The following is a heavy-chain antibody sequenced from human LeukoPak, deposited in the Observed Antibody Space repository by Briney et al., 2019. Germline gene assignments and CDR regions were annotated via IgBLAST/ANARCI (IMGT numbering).Heavy chain of an antibody. CDR3: ARSPRYCSGGSCYSS. J-gene: IGHJ4*02. V-gene: IGHV4-59*01. D-gene: IGHD2-15*01. CDR2: IYYSGST. Sequence: SETLSLTCTVSGGSISSYYWSWIRQPPGKGLEWIGYIYYSGSTNYNPSLKSRVTISVDTSKNQFSLKLSSVTAADTAVYYCARSPRYCSGGSCYSSWGQGTLVTVSS. CDR1: GGSISSYY.